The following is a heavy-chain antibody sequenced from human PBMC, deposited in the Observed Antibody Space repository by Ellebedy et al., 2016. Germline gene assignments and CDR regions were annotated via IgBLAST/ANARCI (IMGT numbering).Heavy chain of an antibody. CDR1: GYTFTGYY. D-gene: IGHD3-10*01. CDR3: AADIDGSGFHFDY. CDR2: INPNSGGT. J-gene: IGHJ4*02. Sequence: ASVKVSCXASGYTFTGYYMHWVRQAPGQGLEWMGWINPNSGGTNYAQKFQGWVTMTRDTSISTAYMELSSLRSEDTAVYYCAADIDGSGFHFDYWGQGTLVTVSS. V-gene: IGHV1-2*04.